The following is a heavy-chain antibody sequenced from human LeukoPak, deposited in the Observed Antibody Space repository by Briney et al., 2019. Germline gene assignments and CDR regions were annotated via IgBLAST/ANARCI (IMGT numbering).Heavy chain of an antibody. Sequence: GGSLRLSCAASGFTFDSYAMHWVRQAPGKGLEWVSAISWNSGSIGYADSVKGRFTISRDNAKNSLYLQMNSLRAEDTALYYCSKDWGSYPYDVFDIWGQGTMVTVSS. V-gene: IGHV3-9*01. CDR2: ISWNSGSI. CDR3: SKDWGSYPYDVFDI. D-gene: IGHD1-26*01. CDR1: GFTFDSYA. J-gene: IGHJ3*02.